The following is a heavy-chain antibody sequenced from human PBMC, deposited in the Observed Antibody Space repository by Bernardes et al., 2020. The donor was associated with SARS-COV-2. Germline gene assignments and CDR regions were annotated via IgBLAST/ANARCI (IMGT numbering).Heavy chain of an antibody. D-gene: IGHD6-19*01. Sequence: SETLSLTCDVSGGSVRSLTYYWSWIRKSPGRGLEWIGHIFHTGSTTYNPSFQSRVTISLHESKDQFSLKLTSVTPADTAVYYWARVAPSIAVPGYPYYPYGMDIWGQGSTGT. CDR2: IFHTGST. J-gene: IGHJ6*02. CDR3: ARVAPSIAVPGYPYYPYGMDI. V-gene: IGHV4-61*01. CDR1: GGSVRSLTYY.